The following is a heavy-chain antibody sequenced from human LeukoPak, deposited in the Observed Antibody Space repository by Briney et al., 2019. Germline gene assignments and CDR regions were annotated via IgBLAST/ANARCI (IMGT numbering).Heavy chain of an antibody. CDR3: ARDPEGYCSSTSCYTGIDY. D-gene: IGHD2-2*02. CDR2: INTDGSST. Sequence: GGSLRLSCAASGFTFSTYWMHWVRQAPGKGLVWVSRINTDGSSTSYADSVKGRFTISRDNAKNTLYLQMNSLRAEDTAVYYCARDPEGYCSSTSCYTGIDYWGQGTLVTVSS. V-gene: IGHV3-74*01. CDR1: GFTFSTYW. J-gene: IGHJ4*02.